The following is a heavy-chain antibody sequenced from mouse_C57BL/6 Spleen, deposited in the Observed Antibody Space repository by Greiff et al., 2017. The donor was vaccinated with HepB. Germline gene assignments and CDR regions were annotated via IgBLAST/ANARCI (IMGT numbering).Heavy chain of an antibody. V-gene: IGHV14-4*01. CDR1: GFNIKDDY. Sequence: EVQLQQSGAELVRPGASVKLSCTASGFNIKDDYMHWVKQRPEQGLEWIGWIDPENGDTEFASKFQGKATITADTSSNTAYLQLSSLTSEDTAVYYCTTSYGHEGFAYWGQGTLVTVSA. D-gene: IGHD1-1*02. CDR3: TTSYGHEGFAY. J-gene: IGHJ3*01. CDR2: IDPENGDT.